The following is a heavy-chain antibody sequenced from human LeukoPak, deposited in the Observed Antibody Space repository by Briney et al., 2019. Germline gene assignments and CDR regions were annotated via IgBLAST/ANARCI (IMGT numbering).Heavy chain of an antibody. V-gene: IGHV3-21*01. CDR3: AKGFGSYYSSGVFMAY. D-gene: IGHD1-26*01. CDR1: GFTFSSYS. J-gene: IGHJ4*02. Sequence: GGSLRLSCAASGFTFSSYSMNWVRQAPGKGLEWVSSISSSSSYIYYADSVKGRFTISRDNSKKTLYLQMNSLRAEDTAVYYCAKGFGSYYSSGVFMAYWGQGTLVTVSS. CDR2: ISSSSSYI.